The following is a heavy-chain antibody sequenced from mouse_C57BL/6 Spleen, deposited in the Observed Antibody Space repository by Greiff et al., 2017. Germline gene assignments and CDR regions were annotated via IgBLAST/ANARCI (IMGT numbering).Heavy chain of an antibody. V-gene: IGHV1-80*01. CDR1: GYAFTSYW. Sequence: VQRLQSGPELVKPGASVKISCKASGYAFTSYWMNWVKQRPGKGLEWIGQIYPGDGDTNYNGKFKGKATLTADKSSSPAYMQLSSLTSEDSAVYFCARSGDYAMDYWGQGTSVTVSS. CDR3: ARSGDYAMDY. J-gene: IGHJ4*01. D-gene: IGHD4-1*01. CDR2: IYPGDGDT.